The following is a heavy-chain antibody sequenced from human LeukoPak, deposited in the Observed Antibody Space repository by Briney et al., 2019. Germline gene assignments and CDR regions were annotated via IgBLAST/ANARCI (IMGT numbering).Heavy chain of an antibody. Sequence: SETLSLTCTVSGGSVSSGSYYWSWIRQPPGKGLEWIGYIYYSGSTNYNPSLKSRVTISVDTSKNQFSLKLSSVTAGDTAVYYCARGDFWSGRDYWGQGTLVTVSS. CDR2: IYYSGST. CDR3: ARGDFWSGRDY. J-gene: IGHJ4*02. V-gene: IGHV4-61*01. D-gene: IGHD3-3*01. CDR1: GGSVSSGSYY.